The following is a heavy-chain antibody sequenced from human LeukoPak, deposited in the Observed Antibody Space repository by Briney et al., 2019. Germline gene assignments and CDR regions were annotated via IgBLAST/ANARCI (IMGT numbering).Heavy chain of an antibody. Sequence: SETLSLTCAVYGGSFSGYYWSWIRQPPGKGLEWIGEINHSGSTNYNPSLKSRVTISVDTSKNQFSLKLSSVTAADTAVYYCARGRSFTLIRGASRYFDYWGQGTLVTVSS. CDR3: ARGRSFTLIRGASRYFDY. CDR1: GGSFSGYY. J-gene: IGHJ4*02. V-gene: IGHV4-34*01. D-gene: IGHD3-10*01. CDR2: INHSGST.